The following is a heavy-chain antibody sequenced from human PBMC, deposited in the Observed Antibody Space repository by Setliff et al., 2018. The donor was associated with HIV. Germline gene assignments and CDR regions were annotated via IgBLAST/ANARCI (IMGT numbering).Heavy chain of an antibody. CDR3: ARASLYYFDSTGHLFRALENRGPNGYGFDV. J-gene: IGHJ3*01. CDR2: TYTSGSA. D-gene: IGHD3-22*01. Sequence: TLSLTCTVSGGSISSGSYYWSWIRQPAGKGLEWIGHTYTSGSANYNPSLKSRVTISVDTSKNQLSLKLSSVTAADTAVYFCARASLYYFDSTGHLFRALENRGPNGYGFDVWGQGTMVTVS. V-gene: IGHV4-61*09. CDR1: GGSISSGSYY.